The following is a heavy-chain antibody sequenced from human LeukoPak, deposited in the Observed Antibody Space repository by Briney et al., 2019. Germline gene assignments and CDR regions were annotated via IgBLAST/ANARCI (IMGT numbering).Heavy chain of an antibody. CDR2: MNPNSGNT. D-gene: IGHD3-16*01. CDR1: GYTFTSYD. J-gene: IGHJ4*02. V-gene: IGHV1-8*01. Sequence: ASVTVSCKASGYTFTSYDINWARQATGQGLEWMGWMNPNSGNTGYAQKFQGRVTMTRNTSISTAYMELNSLGSEDTAVYYCARGSRLGAPVDYWGQGTLVTVSS. CDR3: ARGSRLGAPVDY.